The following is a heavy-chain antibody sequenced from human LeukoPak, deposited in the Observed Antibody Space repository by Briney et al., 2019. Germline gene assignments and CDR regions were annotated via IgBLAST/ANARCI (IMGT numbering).Heavy chain of an antibody. D-gene: IGHD5-18*01. CDR1: GGSISSYY. V-gene: IGHV4-59*01. Sequence: PSETLSLTCTVSGGSISSYYWSWIRQPPGKGLEWIGYIYYSGSTNYNPSLKSRVTISVDTSKNQFSLKLSSVTAADTAVYHCARGHVGQLWFVPGVAFDIWGQGTMVTASS. CDR2: IYYSGST. CDR3: ARGHVGQLWFVPGVAFDI. J-gene: IGHJ3*02.